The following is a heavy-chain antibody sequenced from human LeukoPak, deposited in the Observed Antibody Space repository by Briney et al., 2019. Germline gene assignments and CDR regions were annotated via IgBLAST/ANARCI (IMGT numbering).Heavy chain of an antibody. CDR2: IYYSGST. D-gene: IGHD1-26*01. Sequence: SETLSLTCTVSGGSISSYYWSWIRQPPGKGLQWIGYIYYSGSTNYNPSLKSRVTISVDTSKNQFSLKLSSVTAADAAVYYCTSGRPLGFDYWGQGTLVTVSS. CDR1: GGSISSYY. J-gene: IGHJ4*02. V-gene: IGHV4-59*13. CDR3: TSGRPLGFDY.